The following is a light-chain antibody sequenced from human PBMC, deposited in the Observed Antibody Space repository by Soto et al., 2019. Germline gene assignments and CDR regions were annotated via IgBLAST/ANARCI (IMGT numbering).Light chain of an antibody. CDR2: DVS. J-gene: IGKJ1*01. V-gene: IGKV3-11*01. CDR1: QNISNY. Sequence: VLAQYPATSSLCRGKRATASCGASQNISNYLIWYQQKPGQAPRLLIYDVSNRATGIPARFSGSGSGTDFTLTISSLEPEDFAVYYCQQRSNCPRTFGHGTKVDIK. CDR3: QQRSNCPRT.